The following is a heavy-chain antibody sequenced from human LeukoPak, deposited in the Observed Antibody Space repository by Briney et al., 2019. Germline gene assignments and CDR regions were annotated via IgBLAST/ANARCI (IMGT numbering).Heavy chain of an antibody. J-gene: IGHJ4*02. CDR3: ARAPVTSCRGALCDPFDI. CDR1: GFALSSYA. V-gene: IGHV3-23*01. CDR2: TSSSDAGT. Sequence: GGSLRLSCAASGFALSSYAMSWVRQAPGKGLEWVSATSSSDAGTYHAESVRGRFTISRDNSKNTLYLQMNSLRADDAAVYYCARAPVTSCRGALCDPFDIWGQGALVTVSS. D-gene: IGHD2-15*01.